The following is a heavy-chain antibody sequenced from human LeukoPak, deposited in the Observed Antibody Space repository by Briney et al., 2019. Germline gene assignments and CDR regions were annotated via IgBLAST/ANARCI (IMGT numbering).Heavy chain of an antibody. CDR3: ARDDGYNLIDH. D-gene: IGHD5-24*01. CDR1: GFTVSSNY. CDR2: ISTSSSHM. J-gene: IGHJ4*02. Sequence: TGGSLRLSCAASGFTVSSNYMNWVRRAPGKGLEWVSSISTSSSHMYYADSVKGRFTVSRDNAKNSLYLQMNSLRAEDTAVYYCARDDGYNLIDHWGQGTLVTVSS. V-gene: IGHV3-21*01.